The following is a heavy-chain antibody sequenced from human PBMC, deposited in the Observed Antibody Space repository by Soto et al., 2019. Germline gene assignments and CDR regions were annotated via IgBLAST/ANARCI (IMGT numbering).Heavy chain of an antibody. D-gene: IGHD3-22*01. Sequence: PSETLSLTCSVSGASVRSPSYYWSWIRQPPGKGREWIGDISYRGSTNDNISLKSRVTISSDASKNQLSLKVKSVTTADTAVYYCARVENDSSGYPKKWFDSWGQGTLVTVSS. CDR1: GASVRSPSYY. V-gene: IGHV4-61*01. J-gene: IGHJ5*01. CDR2: ISYRGST. CDR3: ARVENDSSGYPKKWFDS.